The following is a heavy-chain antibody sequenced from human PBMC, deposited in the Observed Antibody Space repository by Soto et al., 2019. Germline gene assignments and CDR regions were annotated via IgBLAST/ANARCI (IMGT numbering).Heavy chain of an antibody. Sequence: ASVKVSCKVSGYTFTELSMHWVRQAPGKGLEWMGGFDPEDGETIYAQKFQGRVTMTEDTSTDTAYMELSSLRSEDTAVYYCATLTIVDFWSGYQPFADYFQHWGQGTLVTVSS. CDR1: GYTFTELS. J-gene: IGHJ1*01. CDR3: ATLTIVDFWSGYQPFADYFQH. D-gene: IGHD3-3*01. CDR2: FDPEDGET. V-gene: IGHV1-24*01.